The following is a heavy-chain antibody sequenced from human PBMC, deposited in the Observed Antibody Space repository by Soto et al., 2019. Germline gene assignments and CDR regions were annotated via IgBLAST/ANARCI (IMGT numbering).Heavy chain of an antibody. CDR1: GFTFSSYA. Sequence: GGYLRLSCAASGFTFSSYAMSWVRQAPGKRLEWVSAISGSGGSIYYADSVKGRFTISRDNSNNTLYLQMNSLRAEDTAVYYCAKDARMLDDGSWSCRNDAFDIWGQGIMVTVSS. CDR2: ISGSGGSI. D-gene: IGHD3-3*01. J-gene: IGHJ3*02. V-gene: IGHV3-23*01. CDR3: AKDARMLDDGSWSCRNDAFDI.